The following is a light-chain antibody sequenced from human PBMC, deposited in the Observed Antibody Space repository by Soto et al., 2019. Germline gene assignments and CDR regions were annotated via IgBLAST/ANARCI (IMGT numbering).Light chain of an antibody. CDR1: QSVSSNY. Sequence: EIVLTQSPGTLSLSPGERATVSCRASQSVSSNYLAWYQQRPGQAPRLLIYGASSRATGTPDRFSGSGSGTDFTLSISRLEAEDFEVYYCQQYGNKPGVTFGPGTKVDIK. CDR2: GAS. V-gene: IGKV3-20*01. CDR3: QQYGNKPGVT. J-gene: IGKJ3*01.